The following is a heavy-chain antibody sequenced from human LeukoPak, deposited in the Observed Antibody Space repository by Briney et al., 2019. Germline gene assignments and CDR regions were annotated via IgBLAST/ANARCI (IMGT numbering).Heavy chain of an antibody. CDR2: IYSGGST. Sequence: PGGTLRLSCAASGFTVSSNYMSWVRQAPGKGLEWVSVIYSGGSTYYAGSVKGRFTISRDNSKNTLYLQMNSLRAEDTAVYYCARDPDFDYWGQGTLVTVSS. V-gene: IGHV3-53*01. CDR1: GFTVSSNY. J-gene: IGHJ4*02. CDR3: ARDPDFDY.